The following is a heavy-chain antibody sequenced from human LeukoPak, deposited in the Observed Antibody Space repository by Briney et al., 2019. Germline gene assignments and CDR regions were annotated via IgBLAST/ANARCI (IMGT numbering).Heavy chain of an antibody. CDR2: ISGSGGST. J-gene: IGHJ4*02. D-gene: IGHD3-3*01. V-gene: IGHV3-23*01. Sequence: GGSLRLSCAASGFTFSSYAMSWVRQAPWKGLEWVSAISGSGGSTYYADSVKGRFTISRDNSKNTLYLQMNSLRAEDTAVYYCAKDPHYDFWSGYHDYWGQGTLVTVSS. CDR1: GFTFSSYA. CDR3: AKDPHYDFWSGYHDY.